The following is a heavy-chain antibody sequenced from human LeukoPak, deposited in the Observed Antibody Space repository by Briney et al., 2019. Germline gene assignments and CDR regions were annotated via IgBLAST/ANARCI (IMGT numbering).Heavy chain of an antibody. Sequence: PGGSLRLSCVASGFTFDDYAMHWVRQAPGKGLEWVSSISWSSSNIGYADSVKGRFTISRDNAKNSLYLQMNSLRAEDTAVYYCARDLPELYDSWSGYYWGVFDYWGQGTLVTVSS. CDR1: GFTFDDYA. J-gene: IGHJ4*02. CDR2: ISWSSSNI. D-gene: IGHD3-3*01. CDR3: ARDLPELYDSWSGYYWGVFDY. V-gene: IGHV3-9*01.